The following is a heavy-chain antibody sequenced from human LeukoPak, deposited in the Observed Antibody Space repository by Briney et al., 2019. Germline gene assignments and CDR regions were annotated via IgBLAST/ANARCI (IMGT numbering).Heavy chain of an antibody. J-gene: IGHJ4*02. CDR3: AKSPITVTGDYFDY. D-gene: IGHD1-26*01. CDR1: GFTFSSYA. V-gene: IGHV3-23*01. CDR2: ISGSADNT. Sequence: GGSLRLSCAASGFTFSSYAMSWVRQAPGKGLEWVSGISGSADNTNYADSVRGRFTISRDNSKNTLYLQMNSLRAEDTAVYYCAKSPITVTGDYFDYWGQGTLVTVSS.